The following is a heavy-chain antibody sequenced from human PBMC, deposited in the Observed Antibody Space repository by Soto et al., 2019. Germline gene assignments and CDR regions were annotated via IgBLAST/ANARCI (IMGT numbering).Heavy chain of an antibody. CDR1: GDSVSSNSAA. CDR3: ARGGYCSGGSCYRGWFDP. V-gene: IGHV6-1*01. CDR2: TYYRSKWYN. Sequence: KQSQTLSLTCAISGDSVSSNSAAWNWIRQSPSRGLEWLGRTYYRSKWYNDYAVSVKSRITINPDTSKNQFSLQLNSVTPEDTAVYYCARGGYCSGGSCYRGWFDPWGQGTLVTVSS. J-gene: IGHJ5*02. D-gene: IGHD2-15*01.